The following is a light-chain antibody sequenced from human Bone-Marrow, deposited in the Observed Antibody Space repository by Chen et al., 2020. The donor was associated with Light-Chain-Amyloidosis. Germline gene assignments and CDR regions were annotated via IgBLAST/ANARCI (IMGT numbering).Light chain of an antibody. CDR1: QGISSY. CDR3: MQALQTPFT. Sequence: AIRMTQSPSSFSASTGDRVTITCRASQGISSYLAWYQQKPGKAPKLLIYAASTLQSGVPSRFSGSGSGTDFTLKISRVEAEDVGVYYCMQALQTPFTFGPGTKVDIK. V-gene: IGKV1-8*01. J-gene: IGKJ3*01. CDR2: AAS.